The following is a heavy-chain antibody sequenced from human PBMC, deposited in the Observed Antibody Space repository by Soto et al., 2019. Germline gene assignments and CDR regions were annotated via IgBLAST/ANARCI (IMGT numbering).Heavy chain of an antibody. CDR1: GFIFSDHY. D-gene: IGHD5-12*01. CDR2: TKNKANGDTT. Sequence: EVQLVESGGGLVQPGGSLRLSCAASGFIFSDHYMGWVRQAPGKGLEWVGQTKNKANGDTTEYAASVTGRFTISRDASKNSLELQMNSLKTEDTAVYYCICWISGRGSWGQGTLVIVSS. CDR3: ICWISGRGS. J-gene: IGHJ5*02. V-gene: IGHV3-72*01.